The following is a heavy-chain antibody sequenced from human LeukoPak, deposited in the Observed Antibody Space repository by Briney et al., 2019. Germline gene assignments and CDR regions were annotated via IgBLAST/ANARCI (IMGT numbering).Heavy chain of an antibody. CDR3: VRAPATNEWRCMDY. J-gene: IGHJ4*02. CDR1: GFTFSNYW. D-gene: IGHD2-8*02. CDR2: IKQDGSEK. Sequence: GGSLRLSCAASGFTFSNYWMGWVRQAPGKGLEWVSNIKQDGSEKRYVDPVKGRFTISRDNAENSLYLQMNSLRAEDTGVYYCVRAPATNEWRCMDYWGRGTLVTVSS. V-gene: IGHV3-7*01.